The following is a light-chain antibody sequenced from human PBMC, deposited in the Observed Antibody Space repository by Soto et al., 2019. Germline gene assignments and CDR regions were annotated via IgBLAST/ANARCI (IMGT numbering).Light chain of an antibody. CDR3: QQYNDWPLT. CDR2: GAF. V-gene: IGKV3-15*01. Sequence: EILMTQSPATLSVSPGERVTLACRASQRVSSNLAWYQQKPGQAPSLLIYGAFTRATGIPARFSGTGSGTEFTLPISSLQSEDFALYYCQQYNDWPLTFGQGTKVDIK. CDR1: QRVSSN. J-gene: IGKJ1*01.